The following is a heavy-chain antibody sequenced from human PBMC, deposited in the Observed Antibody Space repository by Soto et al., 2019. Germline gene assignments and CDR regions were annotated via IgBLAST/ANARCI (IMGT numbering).Heavy chain of an antibody. CDR1: GGSISSYY. J-gene: IGHJ5*02. CDR3: AREEAFYDILTGYYYGNWFEP. Sequence: SETLSLTCTVSGGSISSYYWSWIRQPPGKGLEWIGYIYYSGSTNYNPSLKSRVTISVDTSKNQFSLKLSSVTAADTAVYYCAREEAFYDILTGYYYGNWFEPWGQGTLVTVSS. D-gene: IGHD3-9*01. V-gene: IGHV4-59*01. CDR2: IYYSGST.